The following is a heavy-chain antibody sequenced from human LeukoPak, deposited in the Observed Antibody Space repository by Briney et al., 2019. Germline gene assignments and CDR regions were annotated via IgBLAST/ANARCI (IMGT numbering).Heavy chain of an antibody. J-gene: IGHJ4*02. D-gene: IGHD1-26*01. Sequence: GASVKVSCKASGYTFTTYAIHWVRQAPGQRLEWMGWISTYSDNRRYSPKFQGTVTITTDTSASTAYMELSSLRSEDTAVYYCAITQLGALDYWGQGTLVTVSS. CDR2: ISTYSDNR. CDR1: GYTFTTYA. V-gene: IGHV1-3*04. CDR3: AITQLGALDY.